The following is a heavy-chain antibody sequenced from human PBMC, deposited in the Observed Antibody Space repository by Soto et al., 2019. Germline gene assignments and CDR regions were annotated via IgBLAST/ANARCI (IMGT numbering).Heavy chain of an antibody. Sequence: VGSLRLSCAASGFTFSSYAMHWVRQAPGKGLEWVAVISYDGSNKYYADSVKGRFTISRDNSKNTLYLQMNSLRAEDTAVYYCARVLKGYLYFFYCIDDCGQVTTVTASS. J-gene: IGHJ6*02. CDR2: ISYDGSNK. CDR1: GFTFSSYA. D-gene: IGHD5-18*01. V-gene: IGHV3-30-3*01. CDR3: ARVLKGYLYFFYCIDD.